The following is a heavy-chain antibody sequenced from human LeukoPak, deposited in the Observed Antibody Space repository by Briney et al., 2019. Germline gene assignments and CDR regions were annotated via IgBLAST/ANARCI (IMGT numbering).Heavy chain of an antibody. CDR1: GGSISSYY. V-gene: IGHV4-4*07. J-gene: IGHJ4*02. CDR2: IYTSGST. Sequence: SETLSLTCTVSGGSISSYYRSWIRQPAGKGLEWIGRIYTSGSTNHNPSLKSRVTMSVDTSKNQFSLKLSSVTAADTAVYYCAREGMIAGIPDYWGQGTLVTVSS. D-gene: IGHD2-21*01. CDR3: AREGMIAGIPDY.